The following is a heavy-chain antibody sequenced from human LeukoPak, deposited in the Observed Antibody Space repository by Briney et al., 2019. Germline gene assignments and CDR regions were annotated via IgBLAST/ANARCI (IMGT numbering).Heavy chain of an antibody. CDR2: ISWNSGSI. CDR3: AKLAAAGKHPFDY. D-gene: IGHD6-13*01. CDR1: GFPFGDYA. J-gene: IGHJ4*02. V-gene: IGHV3-9*01. Sequence: SLRLSCAASGFPFGDYAMHWVRQAPGKGLEWVSGISWNSGSIVYADSVKGRFTISRDNAKNSLNLQMNSLRAEDTALYYCAKLAAAGKHPFDYWGQGTLVTVSS.